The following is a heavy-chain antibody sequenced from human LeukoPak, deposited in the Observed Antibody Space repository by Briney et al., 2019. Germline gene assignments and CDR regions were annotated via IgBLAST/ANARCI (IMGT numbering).Heavy chain of an antibody. Sequence: ASVKVSCKASGYTFTGYYMHWVRQAPGQGLEWMGWINPNSGGTNYAQKFQGRVTMSRDTSISTAYMELSRLRSDDTAVYYCASLRYYDSSGFGYWGQGTLVTASS. CDR3: ASLRYYDSSGFGY. CDR2: INPNSGGT. J-gene: IGHJ4*02. D-gene: IGHD3-22*01. CDR1: GYTFTGYY. V-gene: IGHV1-2*02.